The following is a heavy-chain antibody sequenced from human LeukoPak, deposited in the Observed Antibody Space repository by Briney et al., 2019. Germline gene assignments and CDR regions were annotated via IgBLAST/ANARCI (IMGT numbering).Heavy chain of an antibody. D-gene: IGHD3-22*01. CDR2: INPNSGGT. CDR3: ARSGPPPSSGYYPYDAFDI. Sequence: GASVKVSCKASGNTFTGYYMHWVRQAPGQGLEWMGRINPNSGGTNYAQKFQGRVTMTRDTSISTAYMELSRLRSDDTAVYYCARSGPPPSSGYYPYDAFDIWGQGTMVTVSS. V-gene: IGHV1-2*06. CDR1: GNTFTGYY. J-gene: IGHJ3*02.